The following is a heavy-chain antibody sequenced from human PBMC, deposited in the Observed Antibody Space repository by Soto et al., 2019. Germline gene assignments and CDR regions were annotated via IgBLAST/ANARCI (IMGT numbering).Heavy chain of an antibody. J-gene: IGHJ3*02. D-gene: IGHD2-2*01. Sequence: PGGSLRLSCAASGFTFDDYAMHWVRQAPGKGLEWVSGISWNSGSIGYADSVKGRFTISRDNAKNSLYLQMNSLRAEDTALYYCAKGRRSSMAGAFDIWGQGTMVTVSS. CDR1: GFTFDDYA. CDR3: AKGRRSSMAGAFDI. V-gene: IGHV3-9*01. CDR2: ISWNSGSI.